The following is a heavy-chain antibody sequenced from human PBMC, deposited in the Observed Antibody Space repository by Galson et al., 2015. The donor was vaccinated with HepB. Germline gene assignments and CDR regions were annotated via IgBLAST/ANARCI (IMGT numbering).Heavy chain of an antibody. D-gene: IGHD3-10*01. CDR3: ARARRRLWFGELKRGETFDI. CDR2: ISNSGNYR. J-gene: IGHJ3*02. V-gene: IGHV3-21*01. Sequence: SLRLSCAASGFTLSSFNINWVRQAPGKGLEWVSIISNSGNYRNYADSVKGRFTISTDNAKNSLYLQMSSLRAEDTAVYYCARARRRLWFGELKRGETFDIWGQGTMVTVSS. CDR1: GFTLSSFN.